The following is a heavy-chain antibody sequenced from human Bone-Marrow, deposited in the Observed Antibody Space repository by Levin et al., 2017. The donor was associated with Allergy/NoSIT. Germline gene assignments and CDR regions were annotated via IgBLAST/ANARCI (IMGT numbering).Heavy chain of an antibody. J-gene: IGHJ4*02. V-gene: IGHV1-18*01. CDR2: ISPNGNT. CDR1: GYNFTSHG. D-gene: IGHD2-15*01. CDR3: ARAPLTAAGQGFVVMVATTAEFDF. Sequence: ASVKVSCKASGYNFTSHGISWVRQAPGQGLEWMGWISPNGNTNYAQKFQGRVTMTTDTSASTAHMDMRSLRSDDTAMYYCARAPLTAAGQGFVVMVATTAEFDFWGQGALVTVSS.